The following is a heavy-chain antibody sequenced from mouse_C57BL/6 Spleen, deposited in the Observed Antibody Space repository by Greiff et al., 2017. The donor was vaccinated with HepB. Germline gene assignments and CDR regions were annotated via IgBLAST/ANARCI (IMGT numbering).Heavy chain of an antibody. Sequence: EVKVEESGEGLVKPGGSLKLSCAASGFTFSSYAMSWVRQTPEKRLEWVAYISSGGDYIYYADTVKGRFTISRDNARNTLYLQMSSLKSEDTAMYYCTRDDGLYYDYGFAYWGQGTLVTVSA. CDR1: GFTFSSYA. CDR2: ISSGGDYI. CDR3: TRDDGLYYDYGFAY. J-gene: IGHJ3*01. D-gene: IGHD2-4*01. V-gene: IGHV5-9-1*02.